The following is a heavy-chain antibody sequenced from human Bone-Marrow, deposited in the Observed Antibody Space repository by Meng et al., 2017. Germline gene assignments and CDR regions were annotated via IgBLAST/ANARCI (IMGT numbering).Heavy chain of an antibody. CDR2: ISGSGGST. J-gene: IGHJ3*02. Sequence: GESLKISCAASGFTFSSYAMSWVRQAPGKGLEWVSAISGSGGSTYYADSVKGRFTISRDNAKNSLYLQVNSLRAEDTAVYYCARRCGGDCRWGDAFDIWGQGTMVTVSS. V-gene: IGHV3-23*01. CDR1: GFTFSSYA. D-gene: IGHD2-21*02. CDR3: ARRCGGDCRWGDAFDI.